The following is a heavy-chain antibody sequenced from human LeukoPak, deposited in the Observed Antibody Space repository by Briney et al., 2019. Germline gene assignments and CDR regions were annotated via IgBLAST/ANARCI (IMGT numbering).Heavy chain of an antibody. CDR1: GFTFSSYW. CDR3: ATEYYDFWSGYYNKGDY. CDR2: INSDGSST. D-gene: IGHD3-3*01. Sequence: PVGSLRLSCAASGFTFSSYWMHWVRQAPGKGLVWVSRINSDGSSTNYADSVKGRFTISRDNAKNTLYLQMNSLRAEDTAVYFCATEYYDFWSGYYNKGDYWGQGTLVTVSS. J-gene: IGHJ4*02. V-gene: IGHV3-74*01.